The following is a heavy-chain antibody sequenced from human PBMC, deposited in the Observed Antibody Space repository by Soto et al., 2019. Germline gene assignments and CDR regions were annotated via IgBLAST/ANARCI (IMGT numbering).Heavy chain of an antibody. J-gene: IGHJ3*01. CDR3: VKDEGFCSGGNCYSVARGGFDL. D-gene: IGHD2-15*01. CDR2: ISSNGIST. CDR1: GFALSSYA. V-gene: IGHV3-64D*06. Sequence: PGGTLRLSWSASGFALSSYAMHWVRQAPGKRLEYVSSISSNGISTYYADSVKGRFTISRDNSKNKLFIQMNSLRPDDTALYYCVKDEGFCSGGNCYSVARGGFDLWGQGTMVTVSS.